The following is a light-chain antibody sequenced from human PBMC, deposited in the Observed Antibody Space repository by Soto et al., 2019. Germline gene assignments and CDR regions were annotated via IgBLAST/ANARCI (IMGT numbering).Light chain of an antibody. CDR2: DDS. CDR1: SSDVGAYNY. CDR3: SSRTSATTVV. J-gene: IGLJ3*02. V-gene: IGLV2-14*01. Sequence: QSVLTQPASVSGSPGQSITISCTGTSSDVGAYNYVSWYQQHPGKAPKVMIYDDSNRPSGISNRFSGSKSGNTASLTISGLQAEDEADYYCSSRTSATTVVFGGGTKLTVL.